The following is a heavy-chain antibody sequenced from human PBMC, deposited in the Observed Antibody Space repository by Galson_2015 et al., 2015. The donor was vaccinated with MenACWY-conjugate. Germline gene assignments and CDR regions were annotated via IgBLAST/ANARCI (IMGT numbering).Heavy chain of an antibody. D-gene: IGHD6-19*01. V-gene: IGHV1-3*01. Sequence: SMKVSCKASGYSFITYAIHWVRQAPGQRLEWMGWINVGNGHTKYSQNFQGRVTFTRDTSASTAYIEVHNLTSDDTAVYYCTRGRGWYIGYWGQGTLVTVSS. J-gene: IGHJ4*02. CDR1: GYSFITYA. CDR2: INVGNGHT. CDR3: TRGRGWYIGY.